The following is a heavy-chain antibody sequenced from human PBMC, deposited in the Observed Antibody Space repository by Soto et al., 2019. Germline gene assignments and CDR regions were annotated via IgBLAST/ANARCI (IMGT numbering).Heavy chain of an antibody. D-gene: IGHD2-21*02. J-gene: IGHJ6*02. CDR3: AREKGDIVVVTRNGGYYYGMDV. V-gene: IGHV3-30-3*01. CDR2: ISYDGSNK. CDR1: GFTFSSYA. Sequence: GGSLRLSCAASGFTFSSYAMHWVRQAPGKGLEWVAVISYDGSNKYYADSVKGRFTISRDNSKNTLYLQMNSLRAEDTAVYYCAREKGDIVVVTRNGGYYYGMDVWGQGTTVTVSS.